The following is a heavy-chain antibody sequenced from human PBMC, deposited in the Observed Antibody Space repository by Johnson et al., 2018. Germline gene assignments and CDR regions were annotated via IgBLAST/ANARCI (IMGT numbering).Heavy chain of an antibody. CDR3: ATGHYLAGTTYSQH. V-gene: IGHV3-23*01. Sequence: EVQLLETGGALVQPGGSLRLSCVVSGFTFINYVMNWVRQAPGRGLEWISVISESGDTTYYADSVKGRFTISRDDSQKTLFLQMGGLRAEDTAVYFCATGHYLAGTTYSQHWGQGTLVTVSS. D-gene: IGHD1-7*01. CDR1: GFTFINYV. J-gene: IGHJ1*01. CDR2: ISESGDTT.